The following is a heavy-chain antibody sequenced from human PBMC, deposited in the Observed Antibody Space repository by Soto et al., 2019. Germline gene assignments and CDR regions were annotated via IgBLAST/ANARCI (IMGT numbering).Heavy chain of an antibody. Sequence: LRLSCAASGFTFSSYAMHWVRQAPGKGLEWVAVISYDGSNKYYADSVKGRFTISRDNSKNTLYLQMNSLRAEDTAVYYCAREGFDYWGQGTLVTVS. CDR1: GFTFSSYA. V-gene: IGHV3-30-3*01. CDR2: ISYDGSNK. CDR3: AREGFDY. J-gene: IGHJ4*02.